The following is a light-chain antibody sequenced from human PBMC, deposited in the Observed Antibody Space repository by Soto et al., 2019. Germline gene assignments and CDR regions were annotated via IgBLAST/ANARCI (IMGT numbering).Light chain of an antibody. J-gene: IGLJ1*01. CDR3: RSYTSSSTYV. CDR1: SSDVGGYKY. V-gene: IGLV2-14*01. CDR2: EVS. Sequence: QSALTQIASVSGSPGQSITISGTGTSSDVGGYKYVSWYQPHPGKAPKLMIYEVSNRPSGISNRFSGSKSGNTASLTISGLQAEDEADYYCRSYTSSSTYVFGTGTKLTVL.